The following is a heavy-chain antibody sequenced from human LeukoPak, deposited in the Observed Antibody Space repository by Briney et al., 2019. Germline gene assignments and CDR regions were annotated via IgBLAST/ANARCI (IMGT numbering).Heavy chain of an antibody. CDR3: AKWSGNRPLYYFDY. J-gene: IGHJ4*02. CDR2: ITSSDGNSK. CDR1: GFTFTFFG. Sequence: GASPRLSFATSGFTFTFFGMHWGRQASGKGVGWVGAITSSDGNSKYYADSVKGRFTISRDNSKNTVYLQMNSLRADDTAVYYCAKWSGNRPLYYFDYWGQGTLVTVSS. V-gene: IGHV3-30*18. D-gene: IGHD3-3*01.